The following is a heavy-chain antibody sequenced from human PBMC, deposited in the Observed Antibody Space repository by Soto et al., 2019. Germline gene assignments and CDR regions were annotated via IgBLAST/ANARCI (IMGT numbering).Heavy chain of an antibody. CDR2: IYYSGST. Sequence: PSETLSLTCTVSGGSISSGGYYWSWIRQHPGKGLEWIGYIYYSGSTYYNPSLKSRVTISVDTSKNQFSLKLSSVTAADTAVYYCARDRSSGWPNGKRRGMDVWGQGTTVTVSS. CDR3: ARDRSSGWPNGKRRGMDV. V-gene: IGHV4-31*03. J-gene: IGHJ6*02. D-gene: IGHD6-19*01. CDR1: GGSISSGGYY.